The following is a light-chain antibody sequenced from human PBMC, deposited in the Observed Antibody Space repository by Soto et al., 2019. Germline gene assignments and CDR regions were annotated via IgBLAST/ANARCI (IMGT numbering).Light chain of an antibody. V-gene: IGKV3-20*01. J-gene: IGKJ3*01. Sequence: EIVLTQSPGTLSLSPGERATLSCRASQSVSSSYLAWYQQKPGKAPRLLIYGASSRANGIPARFSGRGSGTDFTPTISRLEPEDFAVYYCQHYVSSPLFTFGPGTKVDIK. CDR2: GAS. CDR1: QSVSSSY. CDR3: QHYVSSPLFT.